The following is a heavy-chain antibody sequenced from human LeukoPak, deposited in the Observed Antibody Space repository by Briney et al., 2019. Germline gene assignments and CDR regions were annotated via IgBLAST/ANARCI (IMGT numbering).Heavy chain of an antibody. CDR2: IYYSGST. D-gene: IGHD6-19*01. V-gene: IGHV4-31*03. CDR3: ARESVAGYSSGWYGLGP. J-gene: IGHJ5*02. CDR1: GGSISSGGYY. Sequence: SETLSLTCTVSGGSISSGGYYWSWIRQHPGKGLEWIGYIYYSGSTYYNPSLKGRVTISVDTSKNQFSLKLSSVTAAETAVYYCARESVAGYSSGWYGLGPWGQGALVTVSS.